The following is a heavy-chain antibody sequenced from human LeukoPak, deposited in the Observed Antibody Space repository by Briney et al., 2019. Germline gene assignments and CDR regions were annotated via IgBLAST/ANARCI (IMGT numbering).Heavy chain of an antibody. CDR2: IIPIFGTA. V-gene: IGHV1-69*13. CDR1: GGTFSSYA. D-gene: IGHD2-2*02. J-gene: IGHJ6*02. CDR3: ARDDCSSTSCYRYYYYGMDV. Sequence: SVKVSCTASGGTFSSYAISWVRQAPGQGLEWMGGIIPIFGTANYAQKFQGRVTITADESTSTAYMELSSLRSEDTAVYYCARDDCSSTSCYRYYYYGMDVWGQGTTVTVSS.